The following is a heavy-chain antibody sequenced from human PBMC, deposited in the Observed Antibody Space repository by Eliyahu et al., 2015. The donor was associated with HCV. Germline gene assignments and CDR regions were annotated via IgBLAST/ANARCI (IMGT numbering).Heavy chain of an antibody. D-gene: IGHD3-10*01. J-gene: IGHJ4*02. CDR1: GYSFTSYY. CDR2: INPSAGAT. Sequence: VQLVQSGSEVKKPGASVKXSCKASGYSFTSYYLHWVRQAPGQGLEWMGIINPSAGATTYAQKFQGRVTMTNDTSTSTVYMELSSLKCEDTAVYYCARAGSGRHYARWGQGTLVTVSS. V-gene: IGHV1-46*01. CDR3: ARAGSGRHYAR.